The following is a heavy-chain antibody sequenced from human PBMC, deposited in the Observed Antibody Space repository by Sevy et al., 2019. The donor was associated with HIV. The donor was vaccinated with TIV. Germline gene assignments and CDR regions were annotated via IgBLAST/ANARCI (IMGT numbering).Heavy chain of an antibody. Sequence: SETLSLTCAVYGGSFSGYYWSWIRQPPGKGLEWIGEINHSGSTNYNPSLKSRVTISVDTSKNQFSLKLSSVTAADTAVYYCARCRLLRYFDKESYGMDVWGQGTTVTVSS. CDR3: ARCRLLRYFDKESYGMDV. V-gene: IGHV4-34*01. CDR2: INHSGST. CDR1: GGSFSGYY. J-gene: IGHJ6*02. D-gene: IGHD3-9*01.